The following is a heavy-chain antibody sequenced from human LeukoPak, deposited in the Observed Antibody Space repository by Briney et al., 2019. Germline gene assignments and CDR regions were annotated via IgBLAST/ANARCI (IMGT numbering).Heavy chain of an antibody. J-gene: IGHJ4*02. CDR3: ARDVGFD. V-gene: IGHV4-61*01. CDR1: GGSLNSDNYY. D-gene: IGHD6-25*01. Sequence: KPSETLSLTCTPSGGSLNSDNYYWSWIRQPPGRGLKWIGYILYTGSTNYNPSLKSRVTISVDTPKNQFSLKVSSVTAADTAVYYCARDVGFDWGQGTLVTVSS. CDR2: ILYTGST.